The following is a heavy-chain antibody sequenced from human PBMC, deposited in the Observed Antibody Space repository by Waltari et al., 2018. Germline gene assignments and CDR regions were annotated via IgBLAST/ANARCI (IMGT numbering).Heavy chain of an antibody. CDR2: SSSSNHGK. CDR3: ARSSGGTTAIGLDY. CDR1: GYSFNDYY. V-gene: IGHV1-2*02. D-gene: IGHD2-15*01. J-gene: IGHJ4*02. Sequence: QVQLVQSGAEVKKPGASVMVSCKTSGYSFNDYYIHWVRLAPGQGLEWMGWSSSSNHGKNYAQKFQGRDTMTRDTSIRTAYMELSSLKSDDTAVYYCARSSGGTTAIGLDYWGLGTLVTFSS.